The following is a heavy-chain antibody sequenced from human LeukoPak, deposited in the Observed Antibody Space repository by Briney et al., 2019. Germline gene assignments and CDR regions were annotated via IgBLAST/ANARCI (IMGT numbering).Heavy chain of an antibody. CDR2: ISSSSSYI. J-gene: IGHJ4*02. Sequence: GGSLRLSCAASGSTFSSYSMIWVRQAPGKGLEWVSSISSSSSYIYYADSVKGRFTISRDNAKNSLYLQMNSLRAEDTAVYYCARVSNSGWVDYWGQGTLVTVSS. D-gene: IGHD6-19*01. V-gene: IGHV3-21*01. CDR1: GSTFSSYS. CDR3: ARVSNSGWVDY.